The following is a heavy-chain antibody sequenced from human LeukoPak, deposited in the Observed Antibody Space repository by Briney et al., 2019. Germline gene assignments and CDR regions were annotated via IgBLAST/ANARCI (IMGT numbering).Heavy chain of an antibody. J-gene: IGHJ5*02. CDR1: GGSISSGDYY. V-gene: IGHV4-30-4*08. CDR2: IYYSGST. D-gene: IGHD2-2*01. Sequence: SQTLSLTCTVSGGSISSGDYYWSWIRQPPGKGRGWIGYIYYSGSTYYHPSHDSPLTISVDTSKTKFSLKLSFVTAEDTAVYYCSREGHCSSTSCYSGWFDLWGQGTLVTVSS. CDR3: SREGHCSSTSCYSGWFDL.